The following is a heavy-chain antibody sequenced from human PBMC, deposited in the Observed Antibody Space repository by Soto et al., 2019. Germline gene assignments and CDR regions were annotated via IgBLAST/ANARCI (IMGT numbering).Heavy chain of an antibody. CDR3: AREAREGYYGSGNNDFDI. V-gene: IGHV1-46*01. CDR1: GYTFTSYY. D-gene: IGHD3-10*01. J-gene: IGHJ3*02. Sequence: ASVKVSCKASGYTFTSYYMHWVRQAPGQGLEWMGIINPSGGSTSYEQKFQGRVSMTRDTSTSTVYMELSSLRSEDTAVYYCAREAREGYYGSGNNDFDIWGQGTMVTVSS. CDR2: INPSGGST.